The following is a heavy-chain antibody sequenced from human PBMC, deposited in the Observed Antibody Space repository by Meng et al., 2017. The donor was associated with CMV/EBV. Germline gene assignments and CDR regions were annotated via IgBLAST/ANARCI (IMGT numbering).Heavy chain of an antibody. J-gene: IGHJ6*02. CDR2: IKQDGSEK. D-gene: IGHD3-10*01. V-gene: IGHV3-7*01. Sequence: GGSLRLPCAASGFTFSSYWMSWVRQAPGKGLEWVANIKQDGSEKYYVDSVKGRFTISRDNAKNSLYLQMNSLRAEDTAVYYCARDYYGSGVPWYYYGMDVWGQGTTVTVSS. CDR3: ARDYYGSGVPWYYYGMDV. CDR1: GFTFSSYW.